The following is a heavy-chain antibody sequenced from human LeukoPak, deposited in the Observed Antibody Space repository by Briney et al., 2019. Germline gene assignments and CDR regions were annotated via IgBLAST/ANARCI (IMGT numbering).Heavy chain of an antibody. CDR3: ARQPDYGDYWRFYYYYMDV. Sequence: PGGSLRLSCAASGFTFSSYAMSWVRQAPGKGLEWVSAISGSGGSTYYADSVKGRFTISRDNSKNTLYLQMNSLRAEDTAVYYCARQPDYGDYWRFYYYYMDVWGKGTTVTVSS. CDR2: ISGSGGST. J-gene: IGHJ6*03. CDR1: GFTFSSYA. D-gene: IGHD4-17*01. V-gene: IGHV3-23*01.